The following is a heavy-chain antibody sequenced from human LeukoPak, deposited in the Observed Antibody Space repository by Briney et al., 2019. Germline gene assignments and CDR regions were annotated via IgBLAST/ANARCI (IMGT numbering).Heavy chain of an antibody. J-gene: IGHJ6*03. Sequence: SETLSLTCTVSGGSISSSSYYWGWIRQPPGKGLEWIGSIYYSGSTYYNPSLKSRVTISVDTSKNQFSLKLSSVTAADTAVYYCARDLSGSYYMGLGYYYYMDVRGKGTTVTISS. D-gene: IGHD3-10*01. CDR1: GGSISSSSYY. CDR2: IYYSGST. CDR3: ARDLSGSYYMGLGYYYYMDV. V-gene: IGHV4-39*07.